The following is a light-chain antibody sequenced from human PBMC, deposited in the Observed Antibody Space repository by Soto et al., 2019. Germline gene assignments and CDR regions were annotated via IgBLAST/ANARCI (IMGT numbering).Light chain of an antibody. CDR3: QQSFSAPYT. J-gene: IGKJ2*01. CDR2: DAF. V-gene: IGKV1-39*01. Sequence: DLQMTQSPSSLSASVGDRVTITCRASQSMSSYLNWYQQKPGKAPNLLIYDAFSLQSGVPSRFSGSKSGTDFTLTISSLQLEDFATYFCQQSFSAPYTFGQGTKLEIK. CDR1: QSMSSY.